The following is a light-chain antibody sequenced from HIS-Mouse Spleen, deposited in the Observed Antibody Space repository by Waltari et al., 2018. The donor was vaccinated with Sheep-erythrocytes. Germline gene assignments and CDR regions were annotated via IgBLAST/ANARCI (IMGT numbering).Light chain of an antibody. CDR2: DVS. J-gene: IGLJ2*01. Sequence: QSALTQPRSVSGSPGQSVTISCTGTTSHVGGYNYVSGYQQHPGKAPKLMIYDVSKRPSGVPDRFSGSKSGNPASLTISGLQAEDEADYYCCSYAGSYTFVVFGGGTKLTVL. CDR1: TSHVGGYNY. CDR3: CSYAGSYTFVV. V-gene: IGLV2-11*01.